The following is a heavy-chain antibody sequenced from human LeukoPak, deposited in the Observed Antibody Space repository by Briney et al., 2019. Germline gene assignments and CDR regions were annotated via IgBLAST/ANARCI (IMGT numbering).Heavy chain of an antibody. J-gene: IGHJ4*02. CDR2: IWYDGSNK. V-gene: IGHV3-33*01. CDR1: GFTFSNYG. CDR3: ASYDSSGYAFDY. D-gene: IGHD3-22*01. Sequence: GGSLRLSCAASGFTFSNYGMHWVRQAPGKGLEWVAVIWYDGSNKYYADSVKGRFTISRDNSKNTLYLQMNSLRAEDTAVYYCASYDSSGYAFDYWGQGTLVTVSS.